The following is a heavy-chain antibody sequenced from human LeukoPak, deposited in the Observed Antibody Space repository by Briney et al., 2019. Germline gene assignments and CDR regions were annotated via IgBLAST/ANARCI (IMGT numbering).Heavy chain of an antibody. V-gene: IGHV3-64*01. J-gene: IGHJ6*03. CDR2: ISSNGGST. CDR3: ARGTAASYYYYYMDV. CDR1: GFTFSSYA. D-gene: IGHD6-13*01. Sequence: GGSLRLSCAASGFTFSSYAMHWVRQAPGKGLEYVSAISSNGGSTYYANSVKGRFTISGDNSKNTLYLQMGSLRAEDMAVYYCARGTAASYYYYYMDVWGKGTTVTVSS.